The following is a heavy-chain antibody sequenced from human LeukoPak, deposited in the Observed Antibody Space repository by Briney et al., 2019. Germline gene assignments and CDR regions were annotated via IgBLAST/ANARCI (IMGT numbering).Heavy chain of an antibody. V-gene: IGHV3-20*04. Sequence: GGSLRLSCAASGFTFDDYGMSWVRQAPGKGLEWVSGINWNGGSTGYADSVKGRFTISRDNAKNSLYLQMNSLRAEDTALYYCARDGYCSGGSCYFDYWGQGTLVTVSS. D-gene: IGHD2-15*01. CDR2: INWNGGST. J-gene: IGHJ4*02. CDR1: GFTFDDYG. CDR3: ARDGYCSGGSCYFDY.